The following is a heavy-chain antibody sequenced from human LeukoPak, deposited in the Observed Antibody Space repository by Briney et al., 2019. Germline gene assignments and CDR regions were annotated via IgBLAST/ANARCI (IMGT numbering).Heavy chain of an antibody. J-gene: IGHJ6*02. Sequence: ASVTVSCTASGYTFTSYGISWVRQAPGQGFEWMGWISAYNGNTNYAQKLQGRVTMTTDTSTSTAYMELRSLRSDDTAVYYCARDLGTSGSYHYYYYGMDVWGQGTTVTVSS. V-gene: IGHV1-18*01. D-gene: IGHD1-26*01. CDR1: GYTFTSYG. CDR3: ARDLGTSGSYHYYYYGMDV. CDR2: ISAYNGNT.